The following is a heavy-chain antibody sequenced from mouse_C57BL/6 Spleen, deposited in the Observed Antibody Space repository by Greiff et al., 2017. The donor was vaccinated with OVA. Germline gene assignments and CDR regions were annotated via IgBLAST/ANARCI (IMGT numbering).Heavy chain of an antibody. D-gene: IGHD4-1*01. CDR3: ASLLGRDY. V-gene: IGHV1-26*01. CDR1: GYTFTDYY. Sequence: EVQLQQSGPELVKPGASVKISCKASGYTFTDYYMNWVKQSHGKSLEWIGDINPNNGGTSYNQKFKGKATLTVDKSSSTAYMELRSLTSEDSAVYYCASLLGRDYWGQGTTLTVSS. J-gene: IGHJ2*01. CDR2: INPNNGGT.